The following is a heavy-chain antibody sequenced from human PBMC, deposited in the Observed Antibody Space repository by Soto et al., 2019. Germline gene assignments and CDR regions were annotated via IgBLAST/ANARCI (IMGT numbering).Heavy chain of an antibody. D-gene: IGHD3-10*01. J-gene: IGHJ4*02. CDR3: ARHGAWRGFGELSSIDY. CDR2: IYYSGST. CDR1: GGSISSSSYY. Sequence: QLQLQESGPGLVKPSETLSLTCTVSGGSISSSSYYWGWIRQPPGKGLEWIGSIYYSGSTYYNPSLKSRVTISVDRSKNQFALKLSSVTAADTAVYYCARHGAWRGFGELSSIDYWGQGTLVTVSS. V-gene: IGHV4-39*01.